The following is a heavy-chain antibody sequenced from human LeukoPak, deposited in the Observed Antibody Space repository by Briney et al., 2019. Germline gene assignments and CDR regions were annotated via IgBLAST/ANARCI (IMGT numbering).Heavy chain of an antibody. J-gene: IGHJ5*02. Sequence: SETLSLTCAVSGYSIKSGYSWTWLRQRLGKGLEWIGNIYHSGYAYYNPSLKSRVTISLDASKDQFSLRLSSVTAADTAVYYCARNSSLTTLKGGWFDPWGQGTLVTVSS. CDR2: IYHSGYA. V-gene: IGHV4-38-2*01. D-gene: IGHD4-11*01. CDR3: ARNSSLTTLKGGWFDP. CDR1: GYSIKSGYS.